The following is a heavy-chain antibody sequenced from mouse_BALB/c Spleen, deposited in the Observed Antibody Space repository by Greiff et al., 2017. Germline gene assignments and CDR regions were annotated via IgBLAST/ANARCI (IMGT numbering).Heavy chain of an antibody. V-gene: IGHV5-6-5*01. Sequence: EVQRVESGGGLVKPGGSLKLSCAASGFTFSSYAMSWVRQTPEKRLEWVASISSGGSTYYPDSVKGRFTISRDNARNILYLQMSSLRSEDTAMYYCARGELRLRLFDDWGEGTTLTVSS. CDR1: GFTFSSYA. CDR2: ISSGGST. J-gene: IGHJ2*01. CDR3: ARGELRLRLFDD. D-gene: IGHD1-2*01.